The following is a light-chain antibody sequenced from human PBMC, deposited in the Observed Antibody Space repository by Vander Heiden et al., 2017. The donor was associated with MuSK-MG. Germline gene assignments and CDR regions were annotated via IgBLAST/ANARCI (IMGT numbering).Light chain of an antibody. CDR1: RSVGSNY. CDR2: GAS. J-gene: IGKJ1*01. CDR3: QQYGTSRWT. Sequence: EIVLTQSPGSLSLSPGERVTLSCRASRSVGSNYVAWYQQKPGQAPRLLIYGASSRAAGIPGRFSGSGSGTDFILTISRLEPEDSAVFYCQQYGTSRWTFGQGTKV. V-gene: IGKV3-20*01.